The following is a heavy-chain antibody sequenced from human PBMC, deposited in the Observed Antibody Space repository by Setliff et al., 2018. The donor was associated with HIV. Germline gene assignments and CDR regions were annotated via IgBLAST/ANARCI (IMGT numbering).Heavy chain of an antibody. CDR2: ISSSSSTI. V-gene: IGHV3-48*01. CDR1: RFTFSTYS. J-gene: IGHJ4*02. CDR3: ALFYYDSSGHFDY. Sequence: GGSLRLSCAASRFTFSTYSMNWVRQAPGKGLEWVSYISSSSSTIYYADSVKGRFTISRDNAKNSLYLQMSSLRAEDTAVYYCALFYYDSSGHFDYWGQGTLVTVSS. D-gene: IGHD3-22*01.